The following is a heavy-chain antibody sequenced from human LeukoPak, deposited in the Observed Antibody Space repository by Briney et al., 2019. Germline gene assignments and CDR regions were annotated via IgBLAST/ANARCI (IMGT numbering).Heavy chain of an antibody. D-gene: IGHD3-22*01. V-gene: IGHV1-69*13. Sequence: SVKVSCKASGYTFTSYDTNWVRQAPGQGLEWMGGIFPVFGTTTYAQKFQDRVTITADESTTTVSMEVNSLTSEDTAVYYCARDERGDSGFWGQGTLVIVSS. CDR2: IFPVFGTT. J-gene: IGHJ4*02. CDR1: GYTFTSYD. CDR3: ARDERGDSGF.